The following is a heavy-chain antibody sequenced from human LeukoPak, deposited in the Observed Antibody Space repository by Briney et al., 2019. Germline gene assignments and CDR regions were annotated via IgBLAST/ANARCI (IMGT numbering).Heavy chain of an antibody. CDR3: AREFDWLDY. V-gene: IGHV3-48*03. CDR2: ISSSGGTI. J-gene: IGHJ4*02. Sequence: PGGSLRLSCAASGFTFSSYEMDWVRQAPGKGLEWVSYISSSGGTIYYADSVKGRFTISRDNAKNSLYLQMNSLRAEDTAVYYCAREFDWLDYWGQGTLVTVSS. D-gene: IGHD3-9*01. CDR1: GFTFSSYE.